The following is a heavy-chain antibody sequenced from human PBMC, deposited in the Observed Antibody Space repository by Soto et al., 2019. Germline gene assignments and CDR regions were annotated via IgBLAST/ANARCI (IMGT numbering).Heavy chain of an antibody. V-gene: IGHV1-18*01. J-gene: IGHJ4*02. D-gene: IGHD5-12*01. CDR2: ISAYNGNT. Sequence: GASVKVSCKASGYTFTSYGIGWVRQAPGQGLEWMGWISAYNGNTNYAQKFQGRVTMTRDTSTSTVYMELSSLRSEDTAVYYCARDRRDGYNTFDYWGQGTLVTVSS. CDR1: GYTFTSYG. CDR3: ARDRRDGYNTFDY.